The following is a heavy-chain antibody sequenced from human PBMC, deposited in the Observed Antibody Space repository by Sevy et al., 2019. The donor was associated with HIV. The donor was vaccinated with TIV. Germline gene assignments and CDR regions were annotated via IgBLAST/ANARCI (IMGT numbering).Heavy chain of an antibody. J-gene: IGHJ4*02. V-gene: IGHV5-51*01. CDR3: ARTYYYGSGNYCDAISRFGY. CDR1: GFTFTNYW. D-gene: IGHD3-10*01. Sequence: GESLKISCKGSGFTFTNYWIAWVRQMPGKGLEWMGIIYPGDSDTRYSPSFQGQVTISADKSSTTAYLQWSSLKASDTAMYYCARTYYYGSGNYCDAISRFGYWGQGTLVTVSS. CDR2: IYPGDSDT.